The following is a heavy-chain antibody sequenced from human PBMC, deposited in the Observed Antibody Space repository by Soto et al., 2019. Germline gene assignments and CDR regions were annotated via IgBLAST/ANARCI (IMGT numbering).Heavy chain of an antibody. CDR3: ARAPPGPSPRWDV. Sequence: TLSLRCAVSGGTMGRGGKSWRWSRQPRGEGLEWVGFIYYTGSTYYNPSLKSRVTLSADRSKNQFSLNLTSVPAADTAMYFCARAPPGPSPRWDVRGQGTTGTVSS. D-gene: IGHD3-10*01. CDR1: GGTMGRGGKS. V-gene: IGHV4-30-2*01. CDR2: IYYTGST. J-gene: IGHJ6*02.